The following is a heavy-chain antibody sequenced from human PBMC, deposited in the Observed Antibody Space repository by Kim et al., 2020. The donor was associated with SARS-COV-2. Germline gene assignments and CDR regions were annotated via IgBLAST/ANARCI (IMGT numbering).Heavy chain of an antibody. Sequence: GGSLRLSCTASGFTFGDYAMSWVRQAPGKGLEWVGFIRSKAYGGTTEYAASVKGRFTISRDDSKSIAYLQMNSLKTEDTAVYYCTRDTFGYFDWLDYTTYSDVWGKGTTVTVSS. V-gene: IGHV3-49*04. CDR3: TRDTFGYFDWLDYTTYSDV. D-gene: IGHD3-9*01. CDR2: IRSKAYGGTT. J-gene: IGHJ6*04. CDR1: GFTFGDYA.